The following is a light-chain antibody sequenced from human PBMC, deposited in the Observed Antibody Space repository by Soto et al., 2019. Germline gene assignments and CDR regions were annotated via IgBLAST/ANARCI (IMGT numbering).Light chain of an antibody. CDR1: LPISTY. V-gene: IGKV1-27*01. CDR3: QKHNSAPLT. Sequence: DIQMPPSPSSLSASVGDRVTITCRASLPISTYLAWYQQKPGKIPNLLIYAASTLQAGVPSRFSGSGSGTDFTLTISSRQPEDVAAEYCQKHNSAPLTVGGGTKVEIK. J-gene: IGKJ4*02. CDR2: AAS.